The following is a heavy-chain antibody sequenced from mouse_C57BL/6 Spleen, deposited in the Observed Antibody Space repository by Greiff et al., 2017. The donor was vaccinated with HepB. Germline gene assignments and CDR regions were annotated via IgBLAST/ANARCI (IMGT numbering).Heavy chain of an antibody. CDR2: ISSGGSYT. D-gene: IGHD2-2*01. CDR1: GFTFSSYG. Sequence: VQLKESGGDLVKPGGSLKLSCAASGFTFSSYGMSWVRQTPDKRLEWVATISSGGSYTYYPDSVKGRFTISRDNAKNTLYLQMSSLKSEDTAMYYCARHEEDGYDKRYFDVWGTGTTVTVSS. V-gene: IGHV5-6*01. J-gene: IGHJ1*03. CDR3: ARHEEDGYDKRYFDV.